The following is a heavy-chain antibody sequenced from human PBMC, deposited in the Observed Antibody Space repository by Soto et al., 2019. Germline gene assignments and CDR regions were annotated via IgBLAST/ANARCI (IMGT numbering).Heavy chain of an antibody. CDR2: ISAYNGNT. CDR1: GYTFTSYG. Sequence: QVQLVQSGAEVKKPGASVKVSCKASGYTFTSYGISWVRQAPGQGLEWMGWISAYNGNTNYAQKLQGRVTMTTDTSTSTAYMELRSLRSDDTAVYYCARDSLYYYDSSGARFDYWGQGTLVTVSS. J-gene: IGHJ4*02. CDR3: ARDSLYYYDSSGARFDY. D-gene: IGHD3-22*01. V-gene: IGHV1-18*01.